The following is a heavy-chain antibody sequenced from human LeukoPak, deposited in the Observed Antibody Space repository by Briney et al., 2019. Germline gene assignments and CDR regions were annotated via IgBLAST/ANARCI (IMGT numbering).Heavy chain of an antibody. D-gene: IGHD3-10*01. CDR1: GFTFSNYG. V-gene: IGHV3-30*18. CDR2: ISYDGNTR. CDR3: AKNYRSKEVRGQFCYYCALDV. Sequence: GGSLRLSCAASGFTFSNYGMISYDGNTRYYADSVKGRFTISRDNSKNTLFLEMNGLRAEDTADYYCAKNYRSKEVRGQFCYYCALDVWGQGTTVTVSS. J-gene: IGHJ6*02.